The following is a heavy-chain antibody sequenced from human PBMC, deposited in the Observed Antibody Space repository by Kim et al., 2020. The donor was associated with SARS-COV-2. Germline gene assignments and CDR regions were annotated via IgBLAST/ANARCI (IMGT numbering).Heavy chain of an antibody. V-gene: IGHV5-51*01. D-gene: IGHD3-10*01. Sequence: GESLKISCKGSGYSFTSYWIGWVRQMPGKGLEWMGIIYPGDSDTRYSPSFQGQVTISADKSISTAYLQWSSLKASDTAMYYCARAYGSGSYLWYFDYWGQGTLVTVSS. CDR1: GYSFTSYW. CDR3: ARAYGSGSYLWYFDY. CDR2: IYPGDSDT. J-gene: IGHJ4*02.